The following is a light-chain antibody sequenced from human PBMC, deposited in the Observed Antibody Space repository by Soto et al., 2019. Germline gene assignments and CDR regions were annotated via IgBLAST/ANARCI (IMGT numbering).Light chain of an antibody. CDR2: ANN. V-gene: IGLV1-47*02. CDR1: GSNIGTFY. Sequence: QSVLTQSPSTSATPGQRVSISCSGGGSNIGTFYVSWYQHVPGTAPRLLIYANNQRPSGVPDRFSGSKSGTSASLAISGLRSEDEAYYYCTAWDDNLSAVVFGGGTKLTVL. CDR3: TAWDDNLSAVV. J-gene: IGLJ2*01.